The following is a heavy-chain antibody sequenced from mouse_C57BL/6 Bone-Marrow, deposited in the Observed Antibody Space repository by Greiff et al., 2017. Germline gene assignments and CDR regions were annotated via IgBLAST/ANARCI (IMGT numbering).Heavy chain of an antibody. CDR2: INPSTGGT. CDR1: GYSFTGYY. V-gene: IGHV1-42*01. Sequence: VQLQQPGPELVKPGASVKISCKASGYSFTGYYMNWVKQSPEKSLEWIGEINPSTGGTTYNQKFKDKATLTVDKSSSTAYMQLNSLTSEDSAVYYCARDDGYYAMDYWGQGTSVTVSS. CDR3: ARDDGYYAMDY. D-gene: IGHD2-3*01. J-gene: IGHJ4*01.